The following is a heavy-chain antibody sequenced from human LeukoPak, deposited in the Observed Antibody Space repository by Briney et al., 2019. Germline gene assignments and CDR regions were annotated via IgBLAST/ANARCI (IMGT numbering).Heavy chain of an antibody. J-gene: IGHJ5*02. CDR2: IKQDGSEK. CDR3: AGGSLWSPNWFDP. D-gene: IGHD3-10*01. V-gene: IGHV3-7*01. Sequence: GGSLRLSCAASGFSLSNYWMNWVRQAPGKGLEWVANIKQDGSEKFFVDSVRGRFSISRDNAKNSLYLQMNSLRADDTAVYYCAGGSLWSPNWFDPWGQGTLVTVSS. CDR1: GFSLSNYW.